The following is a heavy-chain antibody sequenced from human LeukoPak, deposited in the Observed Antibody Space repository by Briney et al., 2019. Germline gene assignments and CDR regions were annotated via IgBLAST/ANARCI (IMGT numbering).Heavy chain of an antibody. J-gene: IGHJ4*02. CDR2: IPYDGLNK. V-gene: IGHV3-30*02. Sequence: GGSLRLSCAASGFTFSSYGMHWVRQAPGKGLEWVALIPYDGLNKSYADSVRGRFTISRDNSKNTLYLQINSLRAEDTAVYYCVTSPNSAWHQFDYWGQGTLVTVSS. D-gene: IGHD6-19*01. CDR3: VTSPNSAWHQFDY. CDR1: GFTFSSYG.